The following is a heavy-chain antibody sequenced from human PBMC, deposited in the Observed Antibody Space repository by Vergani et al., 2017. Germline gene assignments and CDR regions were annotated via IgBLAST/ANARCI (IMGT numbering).Heavy chain of an antibody. V-gene: IGHV3-30*19. D-gene: IGHD3-22*01. CDR1: GFTFSSYG. CDR2: IWYDGSNK. CDR3: ARDGVYYDSSGYFDS. Sequence: QVQLVKSGGGVVQPGRSLRLSCAASGFTFSSYGMHWVRQAPGKGLEWVAVIWYDGSNKYYADSVKGRFTISRDNSKNTLFLQMNNLRPGDTAVYYCARDGVYYDSSGYFDSWGQGTLVTVSS. J-gene: IGHJ4*02.